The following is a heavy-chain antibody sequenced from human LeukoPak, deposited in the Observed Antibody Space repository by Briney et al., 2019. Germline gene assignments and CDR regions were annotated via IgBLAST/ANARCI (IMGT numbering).Heavy chain of an antibody. Sequence: GGSLRLSCAASGFTFSDYYMSWIRQAPGKGLEWVSYISSSDTIYYADSVKGRFTISRDNAKNSLYLQMNSLRAEDTAVYYCARVGSYGYKSVDYWGQGTLVTVSS. CDR1: GFTFSDYY. CDR3: ARVGSYGYKSVDY. J-gene: IGHJ4*02. V-gene: IGHV3-11*01. CDR2: ISSSDTI. D-gene: IGHD5-18*01.